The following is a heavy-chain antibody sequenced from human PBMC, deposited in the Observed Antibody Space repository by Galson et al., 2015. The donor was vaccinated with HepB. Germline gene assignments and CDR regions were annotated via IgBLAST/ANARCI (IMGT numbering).Heavy chain of an antibody. CDR2: INHSGST. J-gene: IGHJ5*02. V-gene: IGHV4-34*01. Sequence: LSLTCAVYGGSFRGYYWSWIRQPPGKGLEWIGEINHSGSTNYNPSLKSRVTISVDTSKNQFSLKLSSVTAADTAVYYCARGSSRGGGRVGSPNWFDPWGQGTLVTVSS. D-gene: IGHD4-23*01. CDR1: GGSFRGYY. CDR3: ARGSSRGGGRVGSPNWFDP.